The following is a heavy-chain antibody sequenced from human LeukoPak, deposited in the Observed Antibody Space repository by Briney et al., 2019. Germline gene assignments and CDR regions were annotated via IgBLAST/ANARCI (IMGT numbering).Heavy chain of an antibody. J-gene: IGHJ4*02. CDR1: GGSISNDY. D-gene: IGHD4-17*01. CDR2: IYYTGST. Sequence: SETLSLTCTVSGGSISNDYWSWIRQPPGKGLECIGYIYYTGSTNYNPSLKSRVTISVDTSKNQLSLKLSSVTAADSAVYYCARALRAYARPWVHYPNYYFDYWGQGTLVTVSS. V-gene: IGHV4-59*01. CDR3: ARALRAYARPWVHYPNYYFDY.